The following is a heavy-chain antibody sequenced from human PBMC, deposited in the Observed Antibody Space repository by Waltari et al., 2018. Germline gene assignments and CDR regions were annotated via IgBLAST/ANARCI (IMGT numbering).Heavy chain of an antibody. CDR1: GSTFPSYG. J-gene: IGHJ4*02. V-gene: IGHV1-18*01. CDR3: ARDGESYNWNDVVYFDY. CDR2: IRAYNGNT. Sequence: QVQLVQSGAEVKKPGASVKVSCKASGSTFPSYGISWVRPAPGQGLEWMGWIRAYNGNTNYAQKLQGRVTMTTDTSTSTAYMELRSLRSDDTAVYYCARDGESYNWNDVVYFDYWGQGTLVTVSS. D-gene: IGHD1-1*01.